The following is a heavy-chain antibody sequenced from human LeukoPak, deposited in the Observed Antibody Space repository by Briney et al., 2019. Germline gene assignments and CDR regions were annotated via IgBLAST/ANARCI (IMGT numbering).Heavy chain of an antibody. CDR2: ISGSGGST. CDR3: AKDLRAAAGTWFDP. Sequence: GGSLRLSCAASGFTFSSYAMSWVRQAPGKGLEWVSSISGSGGSTYYANSVNGRFNMSRDNSKNTLYLQMNSLRAEDTAVYYCAKDLRAAAGTWFDPWGQGTLVTVSS. CDR1: GFTFSSYA. J-gene: IGHJ5*02. D-gene: IGHD6-13*01. V-gene: IGHV3-23*01.